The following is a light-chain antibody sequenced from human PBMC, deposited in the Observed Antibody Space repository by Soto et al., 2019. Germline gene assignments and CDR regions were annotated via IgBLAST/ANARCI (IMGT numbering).Light chain of an antibody. CDR2: GAS. Sequence: EIVLTQSPGTLSLSPGERATLSCRASQSVSNNYIARYQQKPGQAPSLLIYGASSRATGIPDRFGGSGSGSDFTLTSTRLEPEDSGVYYLQQYGGPPLVTFGGETKVEIK. V-gene: IGKV3-20*01. J-gene: IGKJ4*01. CDR1: QSVSNNY. CDR3: QQYGGPPLVT.